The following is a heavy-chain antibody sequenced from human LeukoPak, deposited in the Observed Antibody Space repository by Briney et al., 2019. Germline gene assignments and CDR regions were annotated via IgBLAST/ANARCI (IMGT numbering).Heavy chain of an antibody. CDR3: ARDSETTPIHVLGY. V-gene: IGHV3-30-3*01. J-gene: IGHJ4*02. CDR2: VSSDGGIK. D-gene: IGHD2-15*01. Sequence: GGSLRHSCVVSGFTFTNYVVHWVRQAPGKGLEWVTLVSSDGGIKYYADSVKGRFSVSRDISKNTLYLQMNSLRVDDTAVYYCARDSETTPIHVLGYWGQGTLVTVSS. CDR1: GFTFTNYV.